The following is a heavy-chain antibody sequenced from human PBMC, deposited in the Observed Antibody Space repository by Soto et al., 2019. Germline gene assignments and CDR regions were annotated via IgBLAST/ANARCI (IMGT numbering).Heavy chain of an antibody. CDR2: IIPILGIA. D-gene: IGHD3-16*01. CDR1: GGTFSSYT. J-gene: IGHJ3*02. V-gene: IGHV1-69*02. CDR3: ARGGRGDAFDI. Sequence: QVQLVQSGAEVKKPGSSVKVSCKASGGTFSSYTISWVRQAPGQGLEWMGRIIPILGIANYAQKFQGRVTITADKSTSTAYMELSSLRSEDTGVYYCARGGRGDAFDIWGQGTMVTVSS.